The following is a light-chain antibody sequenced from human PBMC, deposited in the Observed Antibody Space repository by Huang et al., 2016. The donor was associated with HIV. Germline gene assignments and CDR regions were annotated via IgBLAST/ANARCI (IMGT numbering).Light chain of an antibody. J-gene: IGKJ2*01. CDR2: GAS. CDR3: QQYGTSPFT. Sequence: EIVLTQFPGTLSLSPGERTTLSCRTSPRVSSRSLAWYQHKRGQAPRLLIFGASTRATGIPDRFGGGGSGTDFTLTISRLEPEDSAVYYCQQYGTSPFTFGQGTKLEI. V-gene: IGKV3-20*01. CDR1: PRVSSRS.